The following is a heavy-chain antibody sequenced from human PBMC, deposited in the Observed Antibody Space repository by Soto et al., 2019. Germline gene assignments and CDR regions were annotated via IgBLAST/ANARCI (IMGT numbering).Heavy chain of an antibody. J-gene: IGHJ4*02. CDR3: SREFPNPLDLGY. D-gene: IGHD3-10*01. CDR2: IKSKSDGETI. Sequence: EVQLVESGGGLVQPGGSLTLSCAASGFSFNNAWMSWVRQAPGKGLEWVGRIKSKSDGETIDYAAPVKGRFTISRDDSKNTLYLQMNTLRSEDTAVYYCSREFPNPLDLGYWGQGTLVTVSS. V-gene: IGHV3-15*01. CDR1: GFSFNNAW.